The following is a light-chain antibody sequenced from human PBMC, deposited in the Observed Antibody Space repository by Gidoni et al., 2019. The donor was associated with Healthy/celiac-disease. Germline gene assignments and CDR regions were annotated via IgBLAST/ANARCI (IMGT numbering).Light chain of an antibody. V-gene: IGLV1-51*01. J-gene: IGLJ2*01. Sequence: QSVLTQPPSVSAAPGQKVTISCSGGNSNIEINYVSWYQQVPGAAPKLLIYDDTQRPAGISGRFSGSRSGTSATLGISGLQTGDGAIYYCGTWDSRLSLMVFGGGTKLTVL. CDR2: DDT. CDR3: GTWDSRLSLMV. CDR1: NSNIEINY.